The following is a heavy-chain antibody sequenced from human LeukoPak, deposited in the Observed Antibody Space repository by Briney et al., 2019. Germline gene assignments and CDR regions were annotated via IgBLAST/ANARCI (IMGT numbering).Heavy chain of an antibody. CDR1: GGSISSYY. V-gene: IGHV4-59*01. D-gene: IGHD3-10*01. CDR3: AAYGSGTDY. Sequence: SETLSLTCTVSGGSISSYYWNWIRQPPGKGLEWIGYVYYSGSTNYNPSLKSRVTISVDTSKKQFSLKLSSVTAADTAVYYCAAYGSGTDYWGQGTLVTVSS. CDR2: VYYSGST. J-gene: IGHJ4*02.